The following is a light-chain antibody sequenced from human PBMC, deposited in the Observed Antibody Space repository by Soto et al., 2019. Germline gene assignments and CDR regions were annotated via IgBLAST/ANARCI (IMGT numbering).Light chain of an antibody. CDR2: KVS. V-gene: IGKV2-30*01. CDR3: MHGTHWPYT. J-gene: IGKJ2*01. CDR1: QSLVYSNGVTY. Sequence: DVVMTQSPLSLPVTLGQPASISCRSSQSLVYSNGVTYLSWFQQRPGQSPRRLIHKVSNRDSGVPDRFSGSASGTDFTLKISGVEAEDVGVYYCMHGTHWPYTFGQRTKLEIK.